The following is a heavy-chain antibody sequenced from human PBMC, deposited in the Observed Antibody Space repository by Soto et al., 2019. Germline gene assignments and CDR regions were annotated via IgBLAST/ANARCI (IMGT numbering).Heavy chain of an antibody. J-gene: IGHJ4*01. CDR2: IYWDDER. Sequence: QITLKESGPTMVKPTQTLTLTCSFSGFSISRSGVGVGWIRQPPGKALEWLALIYWDDERRFRPSLTNRVTITKDTSKNQVVLSMTNMDPVDTATYYCAYTTGDGWFDYWGHGTLVTVSS. V-gene: IGHV2-5*02. CDR3: AYTTGDGWFDY. CDR1: GFSISRSGVG. D-gene: IGHD7-27*01.